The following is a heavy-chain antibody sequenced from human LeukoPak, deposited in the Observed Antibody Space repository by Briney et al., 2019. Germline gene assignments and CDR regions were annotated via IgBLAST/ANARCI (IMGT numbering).Heavy chain of an antibody. Sequence: SETLSLTCAVYGGSFSGYYWSWIRQPPGKGLEWIGEINHSGSTNYNPSLKSRVTISVDTSKNQFSLKLSSVTAADTAVYYCARRPAGYGYGVTRKYYFDYWGQGTLVTVSS. D-gene: IGHD5-18*01. CDR3: ARRPAGYGYGVTRKYYFDY. V-gene: IGHV4-34*01. CDR2: INHSGST. CDR1: GGSFSGYY. J-gene: IGHJ4*02.